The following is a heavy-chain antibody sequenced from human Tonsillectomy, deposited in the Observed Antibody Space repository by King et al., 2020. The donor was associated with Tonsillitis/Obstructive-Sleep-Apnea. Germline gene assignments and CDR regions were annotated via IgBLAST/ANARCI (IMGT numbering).Heavy chain of an antibody. D-gene: IGHD5-18*01. CDR3: AKAGGYTFGPFAY. V-gene: IGHV3-30*18. Sequence: VQLVESGGGVVQTGRSLRLSCAASRFTFSNYGIHWVRQAPGKGLEWVALISSDGSNKDYADSVKGRFTISRDSSKNTMYLQMNSLRAEDTAMYYCAKAGGYTFGPFAYWGRGTLVTVAS. CDR2: ISSDGSNK. J-gene: IGHJ4*02. CDR1: RFTFSNYG.